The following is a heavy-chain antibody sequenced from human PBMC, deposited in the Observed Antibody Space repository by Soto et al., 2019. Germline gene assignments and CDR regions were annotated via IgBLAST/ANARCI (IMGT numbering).Heavy chain of an antibody. J-gene: IGHJ4*02. Sequence: SETLSLTCAVSGGSFTSNNRWTWVRQPPGQGLEWIGEIYRTGSTNYNPSLKSRVTISLDKSENQFSLKVTSLTAADTAVYYCASRDPGTSVDYWGQGTLVTVSS. D-gene: IGHD1-7*01. CDR1: GGSFTSNNR. CDR3: ASRDPGTSVDY. CDR2: IYRTGST. V-gene: IGHV4-4*02.